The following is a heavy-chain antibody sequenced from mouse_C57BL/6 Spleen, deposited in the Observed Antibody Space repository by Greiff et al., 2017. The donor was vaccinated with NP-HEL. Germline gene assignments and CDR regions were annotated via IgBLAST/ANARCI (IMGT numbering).Heavy chain of an antibody. CDR3: ARWGAWYFDV. CDR1: GYTFTSYW. Sequence: QVQLQQPGAELVKPGASVKLSCKASGYTFTSYWMPWVKQRPGQGLEWIGEIDPSDSYTNYNQKFKGKATLTVDTSSSTAYMQLSSLTSEDSAVYYCARWGAWYFDVWGTGTTVTVSS. CDR2: IDPSDSYT. J-gene: IGHJ1*03. V-gene: IGHV1-50*01.